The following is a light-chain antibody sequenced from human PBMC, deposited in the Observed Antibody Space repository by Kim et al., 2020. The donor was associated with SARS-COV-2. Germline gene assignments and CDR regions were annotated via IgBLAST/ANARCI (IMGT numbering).Light chain of an antibody. CDR3: QSRDSGGNVV. Sequence: SSELTQDPAVSVALGQTVRITCQGDSLRSYYATWYQQKPRQAPVLVIYGRNNRPSGIPDRFSGSASGNTASLTISGAQAEDEAEFYCQSRDSGGNVVFGGGTQRTVL. J-gene: IGLJ2*01. CDR2: GRN. CDR1: SLRSYY. V-gene: IGLV3-19*01.